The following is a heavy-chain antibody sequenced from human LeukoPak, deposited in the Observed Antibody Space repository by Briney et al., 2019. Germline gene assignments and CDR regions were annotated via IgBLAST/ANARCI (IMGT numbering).Heavy chain of an antibody. V-gene: IGHV3-30*04. CDR2: ISYDGSNK. J-gene: IGHJ6*02. Sequence: GGSLRLSCAASGFTFSSYPMHWVRQAPGKGLEWVAVISYDGSNKYYADSVKGRFTISRDNSKNTLSLQMNSLRGEDTAVYYCARDRRSCSSTSCLHNYYDYYGMDVWGQGATVTVSS. CDR1: GFTFSSYP. D-gene: IGHD2-2*01. CDR3: ARDRRSCSSTSCLHNYYDYYGMDV.